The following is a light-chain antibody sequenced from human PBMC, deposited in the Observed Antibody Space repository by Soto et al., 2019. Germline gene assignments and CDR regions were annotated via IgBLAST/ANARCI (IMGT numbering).Light chain of an antibody. CDR2: EVS. CDR3: CSYAGSGIMI. J-gene: IGLJ2*01. CDR1: SSDVGSYNL. Sequence: QSALTQPASVSGSPEQSITISCTGTSSDVGSYNLVSWYQQHPGKVPKLMIYEVSKRPSGVSNRFSGSKFGNTASLTISGLQAEDEADYYCCSYAGSGIMIFGGGTKLTVL. V-gene: IGLV2-23*02.